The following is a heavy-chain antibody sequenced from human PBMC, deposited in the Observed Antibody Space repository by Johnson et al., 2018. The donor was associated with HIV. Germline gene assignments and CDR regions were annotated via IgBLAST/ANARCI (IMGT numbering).Heavy chain of an antibody. CDR1: RFSFSDYA. V-gene: IGHV3-30*04. Sequence: QVQLVESGGGVVQPGRSLRVSCAASRFSFSDYAMHWVRQAPGKGLEWVAVISYDGSSKFYPNSLKGRFSISRDNSKNTVYLQMNSLRTEDTAVYYCASLGLDLLVKAPLSVVFDAFDIWGQGTMVTVSS. CDR3: ASLGLDLLVKAPLSVVFDAFDI. J-gene: IGHJ3*02. CDR2: ISYDGSSK. D-gene: IGHD3-16*01.